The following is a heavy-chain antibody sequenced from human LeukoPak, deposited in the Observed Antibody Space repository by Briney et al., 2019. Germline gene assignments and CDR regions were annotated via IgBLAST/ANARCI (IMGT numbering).Heavy chain of an antibody. D-gene: IGHD1-26*01. Sequence: PGGSLRLSCAASGFTFSSYAMSWVRQAPGKGLEWVSAISGSGGSTYYADSVKGRFTISRDNSKNTLYLQMNSLRAEDTAVYYCAKDRWGEWELLQPFDYWGQGTLVTVSS. V-gene: IGHV3-23*01. CDR1: GFTFSSYA. CDR3: AKDRWGEWELLQPFDY. CDR2: ISGSGGST. J-gene: IGHJ4*02.